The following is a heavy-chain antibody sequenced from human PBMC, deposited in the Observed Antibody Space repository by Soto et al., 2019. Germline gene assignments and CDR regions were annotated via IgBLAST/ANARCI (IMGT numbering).Heavy chain of an antibody. CDR3: SRTTGVFSYYGMDI. CDR1: GYTFTNQW. D-gene: IGHD1-1*01. J-gene: IGHJ6*02. Sequence: GESLTLSCKGSGYTFTNQWIGWVRQIPGKGLEWMGIIYPGDSYTRYSPSFQGQVTISADKSISTAYLQWSSLKASDTAMYYCSRTTGVFSYYGMDIWGQGNTVTVSS. V-gene: IGHV5-51*01. CDR2: IYPGDSYT.